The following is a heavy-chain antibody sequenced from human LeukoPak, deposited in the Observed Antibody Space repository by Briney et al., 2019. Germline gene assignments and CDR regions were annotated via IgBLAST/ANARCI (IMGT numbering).Heavy chain of an antibody. CDR1: GGSISSSSYY. J-gene: IGHJ4*02. V-gene: IGHV4-39*07. Sequence: SETLSLTCIVSGGSISSSSYYWGWIRQPPGKGLEWIGRFYISGSTNYNPSLKSRVTISVDTSKNEFSLKVTSVTAADTAVYYCARDPYDSGIWGQGTLVTVSS. CDR2: FYISGST. CDR3: ARDPYDSGI. D-gene: IGHD3-10*01.